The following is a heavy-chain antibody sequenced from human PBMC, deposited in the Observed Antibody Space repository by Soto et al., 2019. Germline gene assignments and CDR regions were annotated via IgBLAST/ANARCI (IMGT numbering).Heavy chain of an antibody. CDR1: GGSFSGYY. Sequence: PSETLSLTCAVYGGSFSGYYWSWIRQPPGKGLEWIGEINHSGSTNYNPSLKSRVTISVDTSKNQFSLKLSSVTAADTAVYYCARWKRSGSYYGVGMDVWGQGTTVTVSS. CDR3: ARWKRSGSYYGVGMDV. V-gene: IGHV4-34*01. J-gene: IGHJ6*02. D-gene: IGHD1-26*01. CDR2: INHSGST.